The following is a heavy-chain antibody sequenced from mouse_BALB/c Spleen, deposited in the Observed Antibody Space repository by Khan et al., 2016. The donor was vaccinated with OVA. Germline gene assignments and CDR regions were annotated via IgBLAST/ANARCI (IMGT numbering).Heavy chain of an antibody. D-gene: IGHD6-1*01. V-gene: IGHV1-7*01. CDR2: INPSTGYT. CDR1: GYTFTSYW. Sequence: VELVVSGAELAKPGASVKMSCKASGYTFTSYWMHWVKQRPGQGLEWIGYINPSTGYTEYNQKFKDKATLTTDKSSSTAYMQLSSLTSEDSAVDYCAASILFYYSMDYWGQGTSVTVSS. CDR3: AASILFYYSMDY. J-gene: IGHJ4*01.